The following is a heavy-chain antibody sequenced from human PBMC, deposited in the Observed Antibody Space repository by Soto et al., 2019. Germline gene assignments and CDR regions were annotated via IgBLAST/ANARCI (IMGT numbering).Heavy chain of an antibody. CDR1: GGSISSYY. V-gene: IGHV4-59*01. CDR2: IYYSGST. J-gene: IGHJ4*02. CDR3: ARVKYSSSWYVYYFDY. Sequence: QVQLQESGPGLVKPSETLSLTCTVSGGSISSYYWSWIRQPPGKGLEWIGYIYYSGSTNYNPXLKSXVTXXXXXXXXXXXXXXXXXXXADTAVYYCARVKYSSSWYVYYFDYWGQGTLVTVSS. D-gene: IGHD6-13*01.